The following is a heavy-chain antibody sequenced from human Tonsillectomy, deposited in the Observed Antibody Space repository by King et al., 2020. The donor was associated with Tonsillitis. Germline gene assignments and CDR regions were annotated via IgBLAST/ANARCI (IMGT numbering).Heavy chain of an antibody. V-gene: IGHV3-33*01. CDR3: ARGSGDYVARAFDI. J-gene: IGHJ3*02. CDR2: IWYDGSNK. D-gene: IGHD4-17*01. Sequence: VQLVESGGGVVQPGRSLRLSCAASGFTFSTYGMHWVRQAPGKGLEWVAVIWYDGSNKYYADSVKGRFPISRDNSKNTLYLQMDSLRAEDTAVYFCARGSGDYVARAFDIWGQGTMVTVSS. CDR1: GFTFSTYG.